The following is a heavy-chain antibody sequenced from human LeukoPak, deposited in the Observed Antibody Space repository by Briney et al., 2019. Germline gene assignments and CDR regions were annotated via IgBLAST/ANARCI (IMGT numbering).Heavy chain of an antibody. V-gene: IGHV1-18*01. Sequence: ASVKVSCKASGYTFTSYGISWVRQAPGQGLEWMGWISAYNGNTNYAQKLQGRVTMTRNTSISTAYMELSSLRSEDTAVYYCARVKYYYGSGSYSYYYYYYYMDVWGKGTTVTISS. CDR1: GYTFTSYG. J-gene: IGHJ6*03. CDR2: ISAYNGNT. D-gene: IGHD3-10*01. CDR3: ARVKYYYGSGSYSYYYYYYYMDV.